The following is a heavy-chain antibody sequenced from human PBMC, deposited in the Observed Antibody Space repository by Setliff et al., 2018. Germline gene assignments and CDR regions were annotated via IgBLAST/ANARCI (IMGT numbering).Heavy chain of an antibody. Sequence: GASVKVSCKASGYTFTTYAISWMRQAPGQGLEWMGWINTNTGNPSYAQGFTGRFVFSLDTSVSTAYLQISSLKAEDTALYYCARASRFGTIKYRGDYMDVWGKGTTVTVSS. CDR1: GYTFTTYA. D-gene: IGHD3-10*01. CDR3: ARASRFGTIKYRGDYMDV. CDR2: INTNTGNP. J-gene: IGHJ6*03. V-gene: IGHV7-4-1*02.